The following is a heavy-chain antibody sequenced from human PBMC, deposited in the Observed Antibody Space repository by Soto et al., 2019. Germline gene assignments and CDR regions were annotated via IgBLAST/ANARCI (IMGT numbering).Heavy chain of an antibody. CDR2: TYYRSKWYN. CDR1: GDSVSSNSAA. Sequence: SQTLSLTCAISGDSVSSNSAAWNWIRQSPSSGLEWLGRTYYRSKWYNDYAESVKSRITINPDTSKNQFSLQLNSVTPEDTAVYYCAREILWFGELAYGMDVWGQGTTVTVSS. V-gene: IGHV6-1*01. J-gene: IGHJ6*02. CDR3: AREILWFGELAYGMDV. D-gene: IGHD3-10*01.